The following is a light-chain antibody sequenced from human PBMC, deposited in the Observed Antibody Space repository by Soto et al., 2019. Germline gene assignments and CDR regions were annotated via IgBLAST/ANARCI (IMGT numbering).Light chain of an antibody. J-gene: IGKJ1*01. V-gene: IGKV1-39*01. CDR2: GAS. CDR1: QTISTY. Sequence: DIQMTQSPSSLSASVGDRVTLTCRASQTISTYLNWYQQKPGKAPKLLIYGASSLQSGVPSRFSGSGSGTDFTLTISSLQPEDFGTYYCQQSFSTPRTFGQGTKVDI. CDR3: QQSFSTPRT.